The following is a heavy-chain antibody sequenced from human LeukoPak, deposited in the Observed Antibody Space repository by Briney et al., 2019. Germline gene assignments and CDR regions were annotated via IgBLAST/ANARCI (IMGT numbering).Heavy chain of an antibody. CDR1: GFTFSSYW. CDR2: IKQDGSEK. V-gene: IGHV3-7*01. CDR3: AREATTFNY. J-gene: IGHJ4*02. D-gene: IGHD1-1*01. Sequence: GALRLSCTVSGFTFSSYWMSWVRQAPGKGLEWVANIKQDGSEKYYVDSVKGRFTISRDNAKNSLYLQMNSLRAEDTAVYYCAREATTFNYWGQGTLVTVSS.